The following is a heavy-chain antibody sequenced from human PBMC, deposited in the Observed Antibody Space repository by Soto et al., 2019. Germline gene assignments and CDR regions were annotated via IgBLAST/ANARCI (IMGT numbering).Heavy chain of an antibody. CDR3: ARHDGWFDT. Sequence: SETLSLTCNVSGDSMTSPPYYWGWIRQPPGKGLEWIGTVYYSGATYYNPSLRGRLTVSADTSKNYFSLRVTSATAADTAVYYCARHDGWFDTWGQGILVTVSA. CDR2: VYYSGAT. V-gene: IGHV4-39*01. CDR1: GDSMTSPPYY. J-gene: IGHJ5*02.